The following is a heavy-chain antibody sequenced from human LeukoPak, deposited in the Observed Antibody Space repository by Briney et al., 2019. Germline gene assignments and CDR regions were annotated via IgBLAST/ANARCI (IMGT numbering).Heavy chain of an antibody. Sequence: GESLKISCKGSGYTFTSYWIGWVRQMPGKGLEWMGIIYPGDSDARYSPSFQGQVTISADKSISTAYLQWNSLKASDTAIYYCARRSSSWYRGNFYYYMNVWGKGTTVTVSS. CDR3: ARRSSSWYRGNFYYYMNV. CDR2: IYPGDSDA. D-gene: IGHD6-13*01. V-gene: IGHV5-51*01. CDR1: GYTFTSYW. J-gene: IGHJ6*03.